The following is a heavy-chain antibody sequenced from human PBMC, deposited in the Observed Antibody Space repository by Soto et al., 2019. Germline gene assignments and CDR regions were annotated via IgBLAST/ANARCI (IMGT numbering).Heavy chain of an antibody. CDR3: ARDRGTGSFYPT. CDR2: MYDTGST. Sequence: QLQLQESGSGLVKPSQTLSLTCAVSGASMSSGVYSWRWIRQPPGKGLEWIGYMYDTGSTYDNQSLKPRVTISADMSKNHLSLNLTSVTAADTAVYYCARDRGTGSFYPTWGQGILVTVSS. D-gene: IGHD3-10*01. J-gene: IGHJ5*02. V-gene: IGHV4-30-2*01. CDR1: GASMSSGVYS.